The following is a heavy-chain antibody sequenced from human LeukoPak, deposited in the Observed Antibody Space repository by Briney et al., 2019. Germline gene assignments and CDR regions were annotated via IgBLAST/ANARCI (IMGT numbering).Heavy chain of an antibody. J-gene: IGHJ4*02. CDR2: IYTSGST. CDR1: GGFISSYH. CDR3: ARDTRGIPALGFDALFSEVDY. Sequence: SEPLSLTCTVSGGFISSYHWSWLRQPAGKGLEWIGRIYTSGSTNYNPSLKSRVTMSVDTSKNHFSLKRSSVTAADTAVYYRARDTRGIPALGFDALFSEVDYWGEGALVTDS. V-gene: IGHV4-4*07. D-gene: IGHD2-2*01.